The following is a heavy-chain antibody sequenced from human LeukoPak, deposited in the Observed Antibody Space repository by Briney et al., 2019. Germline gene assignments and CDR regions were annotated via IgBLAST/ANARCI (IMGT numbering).Heavy chain of an antibody. D-gene: IGHD3-22*01. CDR2: VDPEDGET. V-gene: IGHV1-69-2*01. J-gene: IGHJ6*03. CDR1: GYTFTDYY. Sequence: ASVKISCKVSGYTFTDYYMHWVQQAPGNGLEWMGLVDPEDGETIYAEKFQGRVTITADTSTDTAYMELSSLRSEDTAVYYCATPSQKDYYDSSGYSSYYMDVWGKGTTVTVSS. CDR3: ATPSQKDYYDSSGYSSYYMDV.